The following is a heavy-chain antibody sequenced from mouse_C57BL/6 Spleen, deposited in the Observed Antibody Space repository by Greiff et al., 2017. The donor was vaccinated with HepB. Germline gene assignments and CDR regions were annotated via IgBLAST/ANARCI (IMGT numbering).Heavy chain of an antibody. Sequence: VQLQQSGPELVKPGASVKISCKASGYAFSSSWMNWVKQRPGKGLEWIGRIYPGDGDTNYNGKFKGKATLTADKSSSTAYMPLSRLTSEDSAVYFCARKLYYGSSFDYWGQGTTLTVSS. CDR3: ARKLYYGSSFDY. J-gene: IGHJ2*01. V-gene: IGHV1-82*01. D-gene: IGHD1-1*01. CDR2: IYPGDGDT. CDR1: GYAFSSSW.